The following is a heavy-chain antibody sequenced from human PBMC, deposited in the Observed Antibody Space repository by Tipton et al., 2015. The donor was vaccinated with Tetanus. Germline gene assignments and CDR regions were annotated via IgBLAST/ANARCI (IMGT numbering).Heavy chain of an antibody. D-gene: IGHD4-17*01. J-gene: IGHJ4*02. Sequence: SLRLSCAGSGFTFSNFAVTWVRQAPGKGLEWVSTISNRGDATYYADSVRGRFTISRDNSENTVYLQMNSLRAEDTALYYCARRYGDYFHAMGYWGQGTLVTVSS. CDR2: ISNRGDAT. CDR3: ARRYGDYFHAMGY. CDR1: GFTFSNFA. V-gene: IGHV3-23*01.